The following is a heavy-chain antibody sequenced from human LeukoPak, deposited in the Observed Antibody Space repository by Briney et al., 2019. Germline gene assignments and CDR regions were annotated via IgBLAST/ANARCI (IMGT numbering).Heavy chain of an antibody. J-gene: IGHJ4*02. V-gene: IGHV4-59*02. Sequence: PSETLSLTCSVSGASVSAYYWTWLRQPTGKRLEWLGYIHDSGSSNYNPSLNSRLTMSLDASKNQFSLKLSSVSAADTAVYYCARDVDSLDYWGQGTLVTVSS. CDR3: ARDVDSLDY. CDR2: IHDSGSS. D-gene: IGHD2-21*01. CDR1: GASVSAYY.